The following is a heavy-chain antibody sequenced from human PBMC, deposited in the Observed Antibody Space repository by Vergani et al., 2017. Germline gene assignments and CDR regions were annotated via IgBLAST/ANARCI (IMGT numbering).Heavy chain of an antibody. Sequence: EVDLVESGGGLAQPGGSLRLSCEASGITFWKFGMHWVRQGPGKGLEWVSAISGSGGSTYYADSVKGRFTISRDNSKNTLYLQMNSLRAEDTAVYYCAKSFGVVVAYYYYGMDVWGQGPTVTVSS. J-gene: IGHJ6*02. CDR1: GITFWKFG. CDR2: ISGSGGST. D-gene: IGHD2-21*01. CDR3: AKSFGVVVAYYYYGMDV. V-gene: IGHV3-23*04.